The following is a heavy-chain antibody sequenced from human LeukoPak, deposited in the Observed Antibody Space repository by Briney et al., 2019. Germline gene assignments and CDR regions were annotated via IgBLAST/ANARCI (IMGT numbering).Heavy chain of an antibody. CDR2: IYYSGST. Sequence: PSETLSLTCTVSGGSISSSSYYWSWIRQPPGKGLEWIGSIYYSGSTYYNPSLKSRVTISVDTSNNQFSLKVRSVTAADTAVYYCATRAGLLEDWFDPWGQGTLVTVSS. V-gene: IGHV4-39*07. CDR3: ATRAGLLEDWFDP. CDR1: GGSISSSSYY. D-gene: IGHD1-14*01. J-gene: IGHJ5*02.